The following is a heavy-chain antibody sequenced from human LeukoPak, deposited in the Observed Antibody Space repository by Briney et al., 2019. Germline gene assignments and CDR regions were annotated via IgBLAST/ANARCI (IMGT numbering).Heavy chain of an antibody. CDR2: FKSKDDGGTT. CDR3: IADTPPWNPYGLDY. CDR1: GFTFSSAW. V-gene: IGHV3-15*07. Sequence: PGGPLRLSCAPSGFTFSSAWMHWVRQAPGKGLEWVGRFKSKDDGGTTDYAAPVKGRFTISRDDLENMLYLQMNSLKTEDTAVYYCIADTPPWNPYGLDYWGQGTLVTVSS. D-gene: IGHD1-1*01. J-gene: IGHJ4*02.